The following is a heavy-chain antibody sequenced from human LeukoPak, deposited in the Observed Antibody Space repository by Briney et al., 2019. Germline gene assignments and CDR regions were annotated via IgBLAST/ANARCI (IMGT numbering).Heavy chain of an antibody. Sequence: SETLSLTCPVSSGSISSGVYYWSWIRQHPGKGLEWIGYIYYSGSTYYNPSLKSRVTISVDTTKDQFSLKLSSVTAADTAVYYCARGVRWLQLSYFDYWGQGTLVTVSS. CDR3: ARGVRWLQLSYFDY. V-gene: IGHV4-31*03. J-gene: IGHJ4*02. CDR2: IYYSGST. D-gene: IGHD5-24*01. CDR1: SGSISSGVYY.